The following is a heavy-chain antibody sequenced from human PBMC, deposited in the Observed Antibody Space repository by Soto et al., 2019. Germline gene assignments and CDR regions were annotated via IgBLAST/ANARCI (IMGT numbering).Heavy chain of an antibody. CDR1: GVTFSSYA. Sequence: GGSLRLSCAASGVTFSSYAMHCVRRALGKGLEWVAVISYDGSNKYYADSVKGRFTISRDNSKNTLYLQMNSLRAEDTAVYYCARDLGSGSYYHRSFDYWGQGTLVTVSS. CDR3: ARDLGSGSYYHRSFDY. J-gene: IGHJ4*02. V-gene: IGHV3-30-3*01. D-gene: IGHD3-10*01. CDR2: ISYDGSNK.